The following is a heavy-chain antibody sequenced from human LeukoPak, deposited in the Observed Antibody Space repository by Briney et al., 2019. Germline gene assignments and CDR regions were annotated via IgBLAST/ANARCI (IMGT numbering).Heavy chain of an antibody. CDR3: ARDLGYNWFDP. V-gene: IGHV4-59*01. Sequence: SETLSLTCTVSGGSISSYYWSWIRQPPGKGLEWIGYIYYSGSTNYNPSLKSRVTISVDTSKNQFSLKLSSVTAADTAVYYCARDLGYNWFDPWGQGTLVTVSS. CDR2: IYYSGST. CDR1: GGSISSYY. J-gene: IGHJ5*02.